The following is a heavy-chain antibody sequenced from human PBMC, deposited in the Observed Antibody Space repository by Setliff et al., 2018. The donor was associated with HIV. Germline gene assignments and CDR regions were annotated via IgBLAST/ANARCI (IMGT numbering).Heavy chain of an antibody. D-gene: IGHD1-1*01. CDR3: THVNNFRSVYFAS. Sequence: SGPTLVNPTQTITQTCTFSGFSLSTSGVGVGWIRQPPGKALEWLALIYWDGDKRYNSSLKDRLTITKATSNNHVVLMMSNMDPADTATYYCTHVNNFRSVYFASWGQGTLVTVSS. CDR1: GFSLSTSGVG. CDR2: IYWDGDK. V-gene: IGHV2-5*02. J-gene: IGHJ4*02.